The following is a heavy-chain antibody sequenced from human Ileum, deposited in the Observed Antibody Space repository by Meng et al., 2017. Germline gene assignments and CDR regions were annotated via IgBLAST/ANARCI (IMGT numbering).Heavy chain of an antibody. V-gene: IGHV4-34*01. CDR2: INHSGST. CDR1: GGSFSGYY. J-gene: IGHJ5*02. Sequence: QVDLRSWGAGLVRPSETLSRTCAVYGGSFSGYYWSWIRQPPGKGLEWIGEINHSGSTNYNPSLKSRVTISVDTSKNQFSLKLSSVTAADTAVYYCARGGPWFDPWGQGTLVTVSS. CDR3: ARGGPWFDP.